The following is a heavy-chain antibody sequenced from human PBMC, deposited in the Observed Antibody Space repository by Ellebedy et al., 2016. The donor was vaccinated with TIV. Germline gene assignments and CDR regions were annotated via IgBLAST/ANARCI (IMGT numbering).Heavy chain of an antibody. CDR1: GGTFSSYA. J-gene: IGHJ2*01. CDR2: IIPILGIA. V-gene: IGHV1-69*04. CDR3: ARGSSISYWYFDL. D-gene: IGHD2-2*01. Sequence: ASVKVSCKASGGTFSSYAISWVRQAPGQGLEWMGRIIPILGIANYAQKFQGRVTITADKSTSTAYMELSSLRSEDTAVYYCARGSSISYWYFDLWGRGTLVSVSS.